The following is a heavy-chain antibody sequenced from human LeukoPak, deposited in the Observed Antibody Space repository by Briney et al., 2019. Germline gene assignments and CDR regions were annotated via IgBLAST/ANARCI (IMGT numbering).Heavy chain of an antibody. CDR1: GGSINSGTYY. D-gene: IGHD1-14*01. Sequence: SETLSLTCTVSGGSINSGTYYWGWIRQPPGKGLEWIASMYHDGRTSYNPSLESRVTISIGTSTNQFSLKLSSVTAADTAVYYCASDHKSITMRKGQYFDYWGQGVLVTVSS. J-gene: IGHJ4*02. CDR2: MYHDGRT. CDR3: ASDHKSITMRKGQYFDY. V-gene: IGHV4-39*01.